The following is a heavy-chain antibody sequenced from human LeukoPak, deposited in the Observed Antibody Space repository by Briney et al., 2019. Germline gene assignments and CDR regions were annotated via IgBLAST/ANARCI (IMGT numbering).Heavy chain of an antibody. Sequence: PSGTLSLTCAVSGGSISSSSYYWGWIRQPPGKGLEWIGSIYYSGSTYYNPSLKSRVTISVDTSKNQFSLKLSSVTAADTAVYYCARGTTQDAFDIWGQGTMVTVSS. CDR3: ARGTTQDAFDI. J-gene: IGHJ3*02. D-gene: IGHD4-17*01. V-gene: IGHV4-39*07. CDR1: GGSISSSSYY. CDR2: IYYSGST.